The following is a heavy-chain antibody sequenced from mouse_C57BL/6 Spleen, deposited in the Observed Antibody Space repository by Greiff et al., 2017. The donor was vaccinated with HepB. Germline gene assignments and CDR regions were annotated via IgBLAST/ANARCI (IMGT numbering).Heavy chain of an antibody. J-gene: IGHJ4*01. CDR1: GFTFSDYY. CDR2: ISNGGGST. V-gene: IGHV5-12*01. Sequence: EVKLVESGGGLVQPGGSLKLSCAASGFTFSDYYMYWVRQTPEKRLEWVAYISNGGGSTYYPDTVKGRFTISRDNAKNTLYLQMSRLKSEDTAMYYCARQYDYAMDYWGQGTSVTVSS. CDR3: ARQYDYAMDY.